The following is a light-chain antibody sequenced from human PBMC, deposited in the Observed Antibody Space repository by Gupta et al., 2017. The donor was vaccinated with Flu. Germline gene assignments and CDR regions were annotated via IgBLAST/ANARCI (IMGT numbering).Light chain of an antibody. CDR1: ESISCW. CDR3: QQDNSYPS. J-gene: IGKJ1*01. CDR2: KAS. V-gene: IGKV1-5*03. Sequence: SPSHMAASVGDRGTSSCRDSESISCWLAWEQKKPEEAPNLMIYKASRGERGATSWFSGRGATKEFTLTISRQQNDHFANYYCQQDNSYPSFGQATKVEIK.